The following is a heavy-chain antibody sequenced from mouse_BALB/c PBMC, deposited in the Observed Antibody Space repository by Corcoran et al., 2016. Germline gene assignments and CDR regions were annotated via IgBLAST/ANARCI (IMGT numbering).Heavy chain of an antibody. CDR1: GYTFTEYT. Sequence: EVQLQQSGPELVKPGASVKISCKLSGYTFTEYTMHWVKQSHGKRLEWIGGINPNNGGTSYNQKFKGKATLTVDTSSSTAYMELRSLTSEDSAVYYCATLRLRFDYAMDYWGQGTSVTVSS. V-gene: IGHV1-18*01. CDR3: ATLRLRFDYAMDY. CDR2: INPNNGGT. J-gene: IGHJ4*01. D-gene: IGHD1-2*01.